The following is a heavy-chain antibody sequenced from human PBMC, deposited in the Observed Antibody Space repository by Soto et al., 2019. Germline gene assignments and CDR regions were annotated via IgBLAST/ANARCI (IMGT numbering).Heavy chain of an antibody. V-gene: IGHV4-30-2*01. CDR1: GGSISSGGSS. J-gene: IGHJ4*02. D-gene: IGHD6-19*01. Sequence: LSLTCPVSGGSISSGGSSWSWIRQPPGKGLEWIGYIYHSGSTYYTPSLKSRVTISVDRSKNQFSLKLSSVTAADTAVYYCARAGDSSGPVALGYWGQGTLVTVS. CDR2: IYHSGST. CDR3: ARAGDSSGPVALGY.